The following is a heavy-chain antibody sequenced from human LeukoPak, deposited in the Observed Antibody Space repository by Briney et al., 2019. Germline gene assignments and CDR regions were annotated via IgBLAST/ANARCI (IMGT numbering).Heavy chain of an antibody. V-gene: IGHV3-30*02. D-gene: IGHD5-24*01. CDR3: VKGRCEKRPHYYIDV. Sequence: PGGSLRLSCAASGFTFSDYGMHWVRQAPGKGLEWVTFIRYDGSNKYYADSVKGRFAISRDNSKNTLYLQMNSLRAEDTAVYSCVKGRCEKRPHYYIDVWGKGTTVTVSS. J-gene: IGHJ6*03. CDR2: IRYDGSNK. CDR1: GFTFSDYG.